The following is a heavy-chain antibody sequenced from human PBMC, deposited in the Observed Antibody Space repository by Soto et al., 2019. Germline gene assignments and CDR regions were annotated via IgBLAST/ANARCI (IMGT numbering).Heavy chain of an antibody. V-gene: IGHV3-30-3*01. Sequence: GGSLRLSCAASGFTFSSYAMHWVRQAPGKGLEWVAVISYDGSNKYYADSVKGRFTISRDNSKNTLYLQMNSLRAEDTAVYYCAREGQYKEDAFDIWGQGTMVTVSS. CDR1: GFTFSSYA. J-gene: IGHJ3*02. CDR2: ISYDGSNK. CDR3: AREGQYKEDAFDI. D-gene: IGHD1-1*01.